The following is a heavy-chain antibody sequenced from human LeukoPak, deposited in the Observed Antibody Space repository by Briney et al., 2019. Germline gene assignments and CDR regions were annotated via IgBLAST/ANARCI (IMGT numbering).Heavy chain of an antibody. J-gene: IGHJ4*02. V-gene: IGHV3-21*01. Sequence: GGSLRLSCAASGFTFSSYSMNCVRQAPGKGLEWVSSISGSSSYIYYADSVKGRFTISRDNAKNSLYLQMNSLRAEDTAVYYCARGAGSSWYLGYYFDYWGQGTLVTVSS. D-gene: IGHD6-13*01. CDR1: GFTFSSYS. CDR3: ARGAGSSWYLGYYFDY. CDR2: ISGSSSYI.